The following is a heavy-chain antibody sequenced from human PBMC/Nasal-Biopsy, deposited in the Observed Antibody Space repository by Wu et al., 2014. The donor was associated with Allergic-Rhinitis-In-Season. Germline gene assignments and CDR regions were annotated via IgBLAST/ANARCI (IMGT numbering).Heavy chain of an antibody. V-gene: IGHV3-74*01. CDR3: VRPCSGGGCYGMDV. D-gene: IGHD2-15*01. Sequence: LRLSCAASGFTFSKYWMHWVRQAPGKGLLWVSRIDIDGSSTIYADSVKGRFTISRDNARNTLFLQMNSLTAEDSAVYYCVRPCSGGGCYGMDVWGQGTTVTVSS. CDR2: IDIDGSST. CDR1: GFTFSKYW. J-gene: IGHJ6*02.